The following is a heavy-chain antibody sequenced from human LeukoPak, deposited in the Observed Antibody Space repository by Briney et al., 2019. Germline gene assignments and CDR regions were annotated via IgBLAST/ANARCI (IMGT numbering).Heavy chain of an antibody. Sequence: PGGSLRLSCAASGFTFSSYGMHWVRQAPGKGLEWVAVIWYDGSNKYYADSVKGRFTISRDNSKNTLYLQMNSLGAEHSAVYYCARGLGDSSGYYCDYWGQGTLVTVSS. D-gene: IGHD3-22*01. CDR1: GFTFSSYG. J-gene: IGHJ4*02. CDR2: IWYDGSNK. CDR3: ARGLGDSSGYYCDY. V-gene: IGHV3-33*01.